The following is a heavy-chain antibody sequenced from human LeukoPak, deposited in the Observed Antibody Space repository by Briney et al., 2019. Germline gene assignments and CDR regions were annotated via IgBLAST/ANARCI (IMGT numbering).Heavy chain of an antibody. CDR3: ARVQFIAAAATDY. V-gene: IGHV1-46*01. D-gene: IGHD6-13*01. J-gene: IGHJ4*02. CDR2: INPSGGST. CDR1: GYTFTSYY. Sequence: ASVKVSCKASGYTFTSYYMHWVRQAPGQGLAWMGIINPSGGSTSYAQKFQGRVTMTRDTSTSTAYMELSSLRSEDTAVYYCARVQFIAAAATDYWGQGTLVTVSS.